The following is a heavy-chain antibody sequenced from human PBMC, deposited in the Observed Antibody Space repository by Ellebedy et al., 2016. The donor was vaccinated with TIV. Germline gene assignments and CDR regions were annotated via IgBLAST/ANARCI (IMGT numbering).Heavy chain of an antibody. V-gene: IGHV4-34*01. CDR1: GGSFSGYY. D-gene: IGHD4-17*01. J-gene: IGHJ6*02. Sequence: MPSETLSLTCAVYGGSFSGYYWSWIRQPPGKGLEWIGEINHRGSTDSNPSLKRRVTMSVDTSEHQFSLKLSSVTAADTAVYYCARGGDFVSSYGMDVWGQGTTVTVSS. CDR3: ARGGDFVSSYGMDV. CDR2: INHRGST.